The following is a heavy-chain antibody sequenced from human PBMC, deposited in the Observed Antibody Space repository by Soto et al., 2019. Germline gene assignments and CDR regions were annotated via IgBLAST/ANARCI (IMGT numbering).Heavy chain of an antibody. CDR3: ARGRDVDQLIYPYCYFDL. J-gene: IGHJ2*01. Sequence: QVQLQQWGAGLLKPSETLSLTCAVYGASFSGYYWSWIRQPPGKGLEWIGDISHSGSTNYNPSLRSRVSTSVDTSKRQCSLNLSSVTAADTAVYYCARGRDVDQLIYPYCYFDLWGRGTLVTVSS. CDR1: GASFSGYY. CDR2: ISHSGST. D-gene: IGHD2-2*02. V-gene: IGHV4-34*02.